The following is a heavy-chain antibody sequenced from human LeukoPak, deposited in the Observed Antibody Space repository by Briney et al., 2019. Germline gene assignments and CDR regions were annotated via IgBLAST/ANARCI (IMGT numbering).Heavy chain of an antibody. CDR2: MSGYGDST. Sequence: GGSLRLSCAASGFTFRCYAMSWVRQAPGKGLEWGSGMSGYGDSTCYAESVKGRFTISRDNSKNTLYLQMNSLRAEDTAVYYCAKDYCSSTRCYSFDDWGQGALVTVS. V-gene: IGHV3-23*01. CDR3: AKDYCSSTRCYSFDD. CDR1: GFTFRCYA. D-gene: IGHD2-2*01. J-gene: IGHJ4*02.